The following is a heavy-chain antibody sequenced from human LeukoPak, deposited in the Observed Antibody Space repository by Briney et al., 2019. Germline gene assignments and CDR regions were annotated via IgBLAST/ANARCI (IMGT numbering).Heavy chain of an antibody. D-gene: IGHD2-2*01. CDR2: INTGNGNT. CDR1: GYTFAKYD. Sequence: ASVKVSCKASGYTFAKYDMHWVRQAPGQRLEWMGWINTGNGNTKYSQEFQGRVTITRDTSISTAYMELSRLRSDDTAVYYCASSPAAMDVWGKGTTVTVSS. V-gene: IGHV1-3*04. CDR3: ASSPAAMDV. J-gene: IGHJ6*04.